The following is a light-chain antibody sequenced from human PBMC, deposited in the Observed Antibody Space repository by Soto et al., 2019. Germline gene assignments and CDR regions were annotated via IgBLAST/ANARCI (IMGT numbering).Light chain of an antibody. V-gene: IGKV3-15*01. CDR3: QQYINWPPEYT. Sequence: IVMTQSPATLYVSPGERATLSCRASQSVSSNLAWYQQKPGQAPRLLIYGASNRATGIPARFSGSGSGTEFTLTISSLQSGDFAVYYCQQYINWPPEYTFGQGTKVQMK. CDR2: GAS. J-gene: IGKJ2*01. CDR1: QSVSSN.